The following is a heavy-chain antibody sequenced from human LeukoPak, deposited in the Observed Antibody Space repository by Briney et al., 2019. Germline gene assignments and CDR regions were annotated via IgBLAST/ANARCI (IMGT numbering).Heavy chain of an antibody. D-gene: IGHD5-24*01. CDR2: IIPIFGTA. CDR1: GGTFSSYA. J-gene: IGHJ4*02. Sequence: ASVKVSCKASGGTFSSYAISWVRQAPGQGLEWMGGIIPIFGTANYAQKFQGRVTITADESTSTAYMELSSLRSEDTAVYYCARKGRDGYNLNYWGQGTLVTVSS. V-gene: IGHV1-69*01. CDR3: ARKGRDGYNLNY.